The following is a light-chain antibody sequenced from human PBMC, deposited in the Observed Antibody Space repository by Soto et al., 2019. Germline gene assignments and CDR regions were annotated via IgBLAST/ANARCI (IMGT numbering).Light chain of an antibody. CDR2: DAS. CDR3: QQYNSYSHT. J-gene: IGKJ3*01. V-gene: IGKV1-5*01. Sequence: EIQMTQSPSTLSASVGDRVTITCRASQSISSWLAWYQQKPGKAPKLLIYDASSLESGVPSRFSGSGSGTEFTLTISSLQPDDFATYYCQQYNSYSHTFGPGTKVDIK. CDR1: QSISSW.